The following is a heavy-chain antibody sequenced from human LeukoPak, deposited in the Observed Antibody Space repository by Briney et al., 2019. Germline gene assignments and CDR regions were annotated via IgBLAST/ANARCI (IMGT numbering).Heavy chain of an antibody. CDR1: GFTFSDYY. CDR3: ARVLTMVRGVIITSGGFQH. Sequence: VGSLRLSCAASGFTFSDYYMSWRRQAPGKGLEWVSYISSSSNYTNYADSVKGRFTISRDNAKNSLYLQMNSLRADDTAVYYCARVLTMVRGVIITSGGFQHWGQGTLVTVSS. D-gene: IGHD3-10*01. V-gene: IGHV3-11*05. J-gene: IGHJ1*01. CDR2: ISSSSNYT.